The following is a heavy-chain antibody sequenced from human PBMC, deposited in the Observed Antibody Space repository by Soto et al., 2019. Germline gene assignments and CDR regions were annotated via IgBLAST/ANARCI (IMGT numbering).Heavy chain of an antibody. V-gene: IGHV3-30-3*01. CDR2: ISFDGSYE. J-gene: IGHJ4*02. D-gene: IGHD6-19*01. Sequence: QVQLVESGGGVVQPGRSLRLCCAASRFTFSSYSIHWVRQAPGKGLEWVAVISFDGSYEYYADSVKGRFTISRDNSKNTLYLQMNSLRAEDTAVYYCARGAGITVASTSFDYWGQGTLVTVSS. CDR3: ARGAGITVASTSFDY. CDR1: RFTFSSYS.